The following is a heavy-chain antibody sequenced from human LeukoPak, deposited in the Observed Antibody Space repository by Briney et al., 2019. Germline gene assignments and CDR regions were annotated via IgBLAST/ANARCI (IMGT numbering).Heavy chain of an antibody. CDR3: ARRYSSSWYLMYYFDY. D-gene: IGHD6-13*01. CDR1: GGSISSYY. J-gene: IGHJ4*02. V-gene: IGHV4-59*12. Sequence: SETLSLTCTVSGGSISSYYWSWIRQPPGKGLEWIGYTYYSGSTNYNPSLKSRVTISVDKSKNQFSLKLSSVTAADTAVYYCARRYSSSWYLMYYFDYWGQGTLVTVSS. CDR2: TYYSGST.